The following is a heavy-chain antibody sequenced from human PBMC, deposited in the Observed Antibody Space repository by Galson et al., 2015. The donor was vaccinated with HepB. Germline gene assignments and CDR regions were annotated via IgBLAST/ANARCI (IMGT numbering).Heavy chain of an antibody. Sequence: SETLSLTCTVSGGSISSSSYSWGWIRQPPGKGLEWIGSIYYSGSTYYNPSLKSRVTISVDTSKNQFSLKLSSVTAADTAVYYCARDGGYSYGVNYFDYWGQGTLVTVSS. V-gene: IGHV4-39*07. J-gene: IGHJ4*02. CDR3: ARDGGYSYGVNYFDY. CDR2: IYYSGST. D-gene: IGHD5-18*01. CDR1: GGSISSSSYS.